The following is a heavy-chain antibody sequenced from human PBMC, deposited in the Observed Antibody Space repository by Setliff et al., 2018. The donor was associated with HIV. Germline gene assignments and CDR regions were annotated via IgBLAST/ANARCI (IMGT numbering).Heavy chain of an antibody. D-gene: IGHD3-22*01. CDR2: ISSSSSYI. Sequence: GGSLRLSCAASGFTFSSYSMNWVRQAPGKGLEWVSSISSSSSYIYYADSVKGRFTLSRDTSKNTLSLQMNSLRPEDTAVFYCARVRLYSSALDYWGQGTLVTVSS. CDR3: ARVRLYSSALDY. V-gene: IGHV3-21*01. CDR1: GFTFSSYS. J-gene: IGHJ4*02.